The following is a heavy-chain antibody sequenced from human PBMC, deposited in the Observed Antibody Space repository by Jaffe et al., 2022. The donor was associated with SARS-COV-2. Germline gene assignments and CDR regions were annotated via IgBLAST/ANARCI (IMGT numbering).Heavy chain of an antibody. CDR1: GFTFSKAW. CDR2: IKLKTDGGTT. D-gene: IGHD5-18*01. V-gene: IGHV3-15*01. Sequence: EVQLLESGGGLVKPGGSLRLSCAASGFTFSKAWMTWVRQAPGKGLEWVGLIKLKTDGGTTDYAAPVKGRFTISRDDSKNTLYLQMNGLKTEDTAVYYCTTYYFPTAMLDSWGQGTLVTVSS. CDR3: TTYYFPTAMLDS. J-gene: IGHJ5*01.